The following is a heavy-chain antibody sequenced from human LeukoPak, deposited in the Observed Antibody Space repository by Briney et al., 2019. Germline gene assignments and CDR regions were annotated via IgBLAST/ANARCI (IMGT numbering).Heavy chain of an antibody. CDR1: GGTFSSYA. V-gene: IGHV1-69*13. J-gene: IGHJ5*02. D-gene: IGHD3-3*01. CDR2: IIPIFGTA. CDR3: ARDPEIDFWSGTPTSSSP. Sequence: GASVKVSCKASGGTFSSYAISWVRQAPGQGLEWMGGIIPIFGTANYAQKFQGRVTITADESTSTAYMELSSLRSEDTAVYYCARDPEIDFWSGTPTSSSPWGQGTLVTVSS.